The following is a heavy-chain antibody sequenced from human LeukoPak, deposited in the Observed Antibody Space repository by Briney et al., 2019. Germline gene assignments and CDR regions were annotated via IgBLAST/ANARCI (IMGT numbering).Heavy chain of an antibody. CDR2: INHSGST. D-gene: IGHD3-22*01. CDR3: ARGRFDYYDSSGYYRPREYYYYYYYMDV. CDR1: GGSFSGYY. V-gene: IGHV4-34*01. J-gene: IGHJ6*03. Sequence: SETLSLTCAVYGGSFSGYYWSWIRQPPGKGLEWIGEINHSGSTNYNPSLKSRVTISVDTSKNQFSLKLSSVTAADTAVYYCARGRFDYYDSSGYYRPREYYYYYYYMDVRGKGTTVTISS.